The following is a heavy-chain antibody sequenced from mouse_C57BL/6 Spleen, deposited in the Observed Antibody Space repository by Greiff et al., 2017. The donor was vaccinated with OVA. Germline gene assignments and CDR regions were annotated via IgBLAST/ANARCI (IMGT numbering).Heavy chain of an antibody. D-gene: IGHD3-2*02. V-gene: IGHV1-50*01. Sequence: VQLQQPGAELVKPGASVKLSCKASGYTFTSYWMQWVKQRPGQGLEWIGEIDPSDSYTNYNQKFKGKATLTVDTSSSTAYMQLSSLTSEDSAVYYCARTAQAEDAMDYWGQGTSVTVSS. CDR2: IDPSDSYT. J-gene: IGHJ4*01. CDR1: GYTFTSYW. CDR3: ARTAQAEDAMDY.